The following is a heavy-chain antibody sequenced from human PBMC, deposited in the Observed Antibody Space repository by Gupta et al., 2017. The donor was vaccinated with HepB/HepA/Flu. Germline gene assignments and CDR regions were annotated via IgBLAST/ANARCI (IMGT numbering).Heavy chain of an antibody. CDR1: GYPFTTYG. CDR2: ISAGNGNT. V-gene: IGHV1-3*01. CDR3: ARDDYGALSY. J-gene: IGHJ4*02. D-gene: IGHD4-17*01. Sequence: QVQLVQSGAEVKKPGASVKVSCKASGYPFTTYGIYWVRQAPGQRLEWMGWISAGNGNTKYSQNFQDTVTITRDTSASTAYMELSSLTSEDTAVYYCARDDYGALSYWGQGTLVTVSS.